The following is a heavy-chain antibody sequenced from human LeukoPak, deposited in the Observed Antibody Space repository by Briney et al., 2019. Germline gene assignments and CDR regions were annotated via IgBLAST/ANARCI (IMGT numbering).Heavy chain of an antibody. CDR2: ISYDGSNK. V-gene: IGHV3-30-3*01. CDR1: GFTFSSYA. J-gene: IGHJ6*02. Sequence: GGSLRLSCAASGFTFSSYAMHWVRQAPGKGLEWVAVISYDGSNKYYADSVKGRFTISRDNSKNTLYLQMNSLRAEDTAVYYCAREIRDSSGYYYGMDVWSQGTTVTVSS. D-gene: IGHD3-22*01. CDR3: AREIRDSSGYYYGMDV.